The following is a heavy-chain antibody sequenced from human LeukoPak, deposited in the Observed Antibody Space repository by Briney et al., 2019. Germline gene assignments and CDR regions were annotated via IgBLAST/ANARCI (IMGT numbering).Heavy chain of an antibody. D-gene: IGHD2-21*02. J-gene: IGHJ5*01. CDR1: GFTFSSYS. Sequence: QPGGALRLSCAASGFTFSSYSMHWVRQAPGKGLEWVAFIRYDGSNKYYADSVKGRVTISRENAKKTLYMQMNSLRAEDTAVYYCARGPHIVVVTAIDSWGQGTLVTVSS. CDR2: IRYDGSNK. V-gene: IGHV3-30*02. CDR3: ARGPHIVVVTAIDS.